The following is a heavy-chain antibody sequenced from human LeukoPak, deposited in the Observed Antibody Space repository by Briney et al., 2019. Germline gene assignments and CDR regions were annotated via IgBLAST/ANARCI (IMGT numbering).Heavy chain of an antibody. J-gene: IGHJ4*02. Sequence: GGSLRLSCAASGFTFSDYYMSWIRQAPGKGLEWVSYISSSGSTIYYADSVKGRFTISRDNAKNCLYLQMNSLRAADMALYYCVAATGNFDYWGQGTVVTVSS. V-gene: IGHV3-11*01. D-gene: IGHD6-13*01. CDR1: GFTFSDYY. CDR3: VAATGNFDY. CDR2: ISSSGSTI.